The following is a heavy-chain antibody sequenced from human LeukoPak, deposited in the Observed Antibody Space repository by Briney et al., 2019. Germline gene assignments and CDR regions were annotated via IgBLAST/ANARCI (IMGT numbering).Heavy chain of an antibody. CDR3: AKVASAVASIYYFDY. Sequence: GGSLRLSCAASGFTFRTYWMHWVRQAPGKGLVWVSRINTDGRTSNYADSVTGRFTISRDNSKNTLYLQMNSLRAEDTAVYYCAKVASAVASIYYFDYWGQGTLVTVSS. CDR1: GFTFRTYW. J-gene: IGHJ4*02. D-gene: IGHD6-19*01. V-gene: IGHV3-74*01. CDR2: INTDGRTS.